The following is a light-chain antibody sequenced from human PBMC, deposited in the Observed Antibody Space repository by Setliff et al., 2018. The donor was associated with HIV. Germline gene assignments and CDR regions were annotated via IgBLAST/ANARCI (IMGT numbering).Light chain of an antibody. V-gene: IGLV2-14*03. CDR2: DVS. CDR1: SSDLGTYNY. J-gene: IGLJ1*01. Sequence: QSVLSQPASVSGSHGQSITISCTGTSSDLGTYNYVSWYQQYSGRAPRLIVFDVSKRPSGVSDRFSGSKSGNTASLTISGLQAEDEADYHCTSYTSRHTYVFGTGTKGTVL. CDR3: TSYTSRHTYV.